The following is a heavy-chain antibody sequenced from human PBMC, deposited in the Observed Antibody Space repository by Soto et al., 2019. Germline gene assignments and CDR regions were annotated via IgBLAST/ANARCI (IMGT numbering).Heavy chain of an antibody. CDR2: ISYDGSNK. D-gene: IGHD4-17*01. CDR1: GFTFSSYG. V-gene: IGHV3-30*18. Sequence: AGGSLRLSCAASGFTFSSYGIHWVRQAPGKGLEWVAVISYDGSNKYYADSVKGRFTISRDNSKNTLYLQMNSLRAEDTAVYYCAKDMTTVTFPFDYWGQGTLVTVSS. J-gene: IGHJ4*02. CDR3: AKDMTTVTFPFDY.